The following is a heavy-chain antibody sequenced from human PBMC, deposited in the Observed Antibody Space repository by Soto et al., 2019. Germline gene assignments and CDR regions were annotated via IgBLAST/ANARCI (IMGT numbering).Heavy chain of an antibody. CDR3: TKSCRLYYMDV. CDR2: ITWNSGTI. CDR1: GFTFDDYA. V-gene: IGHV3-9*01. Sequence: EVQLVESGGGLVQPGRSLRLSCAASGFTFDDYAMHWVRQAPGRGLEWVSRITWNSGTIDYADSVKGRFTISRDNAKNSLYLQMNSRGAEEKALYYCTKSCRLYYMDVWGKGTTVTVSS. J-gene: IGHJ6*03.